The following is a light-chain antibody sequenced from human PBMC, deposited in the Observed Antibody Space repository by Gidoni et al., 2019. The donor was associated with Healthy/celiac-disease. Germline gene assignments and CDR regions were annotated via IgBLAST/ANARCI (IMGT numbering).Light chain of an antibody. CDR2: DVS. V-gene: IGLV2-11*01. CDR1: STDVGGYNS. CDR3: SSYASSNSLV. Sequence: QSALTQPRSVSGSPVQSVTISCTGTSTDVGGYNSVAWYQQNPGKAPKLMIYDVSKRPSGVPDRFSGSKSGNTASMTISGLQAEDEADYYGSSYASSNSLVFGGGTKLTVL. J-gene: IGLJ2*01.